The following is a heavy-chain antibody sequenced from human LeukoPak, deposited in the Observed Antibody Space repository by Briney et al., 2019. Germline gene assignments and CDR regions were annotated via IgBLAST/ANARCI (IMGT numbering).Heavy chain of an antibody. CDR1: GFTFSAYS. CDR3: ARAWEVGVSNYFDY. CDR2: IRGSGGDT. V-gene: IGHV3-23*01. D-gene: IGHD1-26*01. J-gene: IGHJ4*02. Sequence: PGGSLRLSCAASGFTFSAYSMSWVRQAPGKGLEWVSAIRGSGGDTYYADSVKGRFTISRDNSKDTLSLQMNSLRAEDTAVYYCARAWEVGVSNYFDYWGQGTLVTVSS.